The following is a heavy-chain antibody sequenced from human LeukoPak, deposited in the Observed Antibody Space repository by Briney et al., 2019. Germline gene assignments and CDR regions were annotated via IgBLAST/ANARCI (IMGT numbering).Heavy chain of an antibody. CDR2: INHSGST. D-gene: IGHD3-22*01. CDR1: GGSFSGYY. CDR3: ARAGHYYDSSGYNY. J-gene: IGHJ4*02. Sequence: SSETLSLTCAVYGGSFSGYYWSWIRQPPGKGLEWIGEINHSGSTNYNPSLKSRVTISVDTSKNQFSLKLSSVTAADTAVYYCARAGHYYDSSGYNYWGQGTLVTVSS. V-gene: IGHV4-34*01.